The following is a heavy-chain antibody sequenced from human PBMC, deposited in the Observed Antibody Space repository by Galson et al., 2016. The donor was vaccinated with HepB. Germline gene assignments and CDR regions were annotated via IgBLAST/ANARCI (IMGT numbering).Heavy chain of an antibody. CDR3: ARDKMRWLQLVYFLDH. V-gene: IGHV3-33*01. CDR1: GFTFSNYG. Sequence: SLRLSCAASGFTFSNYGMHWVRQTPGKGLEWVALIWYDGSKKYYADSAKGRFTISRDNSKNTLYLQMDSLRAEDTAVYYCARDKMRWLQLVYFLDHWGQGTLVTVSS. CDR2: IWYDGSKK. J-gene: IGHJ4*02. D-gene: IGHD5-24*01.